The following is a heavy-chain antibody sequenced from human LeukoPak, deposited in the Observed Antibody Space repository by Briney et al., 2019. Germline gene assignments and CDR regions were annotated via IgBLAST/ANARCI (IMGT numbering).Heavy chain of an antibody. CDR2: IWYDGSNK. Sequence: PGRSLRLSCAASGFTFSNYGMHWVRQAPGKGLEWVAVIWYDGSNKYHADSVKGRFTISRDNSKDTLYVQMNSLRAKDTAVYYCARDPRSRHYYYMDVWGKGTTVTVSS. J-gene: IGHJ6*03. V-gene: IGHV3-33*01. D-gene: IGHD6-19*01. CDR1: GFTFSNYG. CDR3: ARDPRSRHYYYMDV.